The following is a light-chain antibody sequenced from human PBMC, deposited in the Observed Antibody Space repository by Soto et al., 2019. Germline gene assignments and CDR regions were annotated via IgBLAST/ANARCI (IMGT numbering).Light chain of an antibody. V-gene: IGKV1-27*01. CDR2: AAS. Sequence: DIQMTQSPSSLSASVGDRVTITCRASQGISNYLAWYQQKPGQVPKLLIYAASTLQSGVPSRFSGSGSGTAFTLTISSLKPEDVATYYCQKYNSAPHTFGQGTKLEIK. J-gene: IGKJ2*01. CDR1: QGISNY. CDR3: QKYNSAPHT.